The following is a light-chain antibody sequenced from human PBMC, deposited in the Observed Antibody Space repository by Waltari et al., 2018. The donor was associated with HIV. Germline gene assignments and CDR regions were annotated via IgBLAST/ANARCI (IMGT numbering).Light chain of an antibody. J-gene: IGLJ1*01. CDR1: SSDVGAYDY. CDR3: ASVTSGRLNV. Sequence: QSALTQPASVSGSPGQSITISCTGTSSDVGAYDYVSWYQQHPGKVPKLLIYDVYMRPSRISNRFSGAKSGNTSSLTIAGLRDEDEADYYCASVTSGRLNVFGTGTKVTVL. V-gene: IGLV2-14*03. CDR2: DVY.